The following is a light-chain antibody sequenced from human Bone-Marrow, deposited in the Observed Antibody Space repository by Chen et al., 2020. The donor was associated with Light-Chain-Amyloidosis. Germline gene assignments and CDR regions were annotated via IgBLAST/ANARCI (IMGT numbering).Light chain of an antibody. CDR1: DLPTKY. J-gene: IGLJ2*01. CDR2: RDT. CDR3: QSAGRSGTYEVI. V-gene: IGLV3-25*03. Sequence: SYELTQPPSVSVSPGQTARITCSGDDLPTKYAYWYQQKPGQAPVLVIHRDTERPSGISERFSGSSSGTTATLSISGVQADDEAGYHCQSAGRSGTYEVIFGGGTKLTVL.